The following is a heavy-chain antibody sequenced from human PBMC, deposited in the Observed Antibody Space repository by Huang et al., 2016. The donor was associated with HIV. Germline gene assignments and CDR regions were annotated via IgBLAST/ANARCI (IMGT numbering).Heavy chain of an antibody. CDR3: ARSGVAYTDNWLDH. D-gene: IGHD3-16*01. J-gene: IGHJ5*02. V-gene: IGHV1-46*01. CDR1: GYTFSSNY. Sequence: VQLVQSGAAAKKPGASVKVSCKASGYTFSSNYIHWVRQSPGLGFEWRGIINPGDNSKTFAPKFRGILTMTRDTSTRKVYMELNSLTSHDTAVYYCARSGVAYTDNWLDHWGQGTLVTVSS. CDR2: INPGDNSK.